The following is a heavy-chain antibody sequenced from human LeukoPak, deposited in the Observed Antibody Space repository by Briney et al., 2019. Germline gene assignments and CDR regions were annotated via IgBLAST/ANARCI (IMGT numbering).Heavy chain of an antibody. CDR2: ISGSGSHT. V-gene: IGHV3-11*06. CDR3: ERVGSTEAAGTPDY. D-gene: IGHD6-13*01. CDR1: GFTFSDCY. J-gene: IGHJ4*02. Sequence: PGGSLRLSCGASGFTFSDCYMSWIRQALGKGLEWLSYISGSGSHTTYADSVRGRFTISRDNAKNSLSLQVNSLRADDTAVYYCERVGSTEAAGTPDYWGQGTLVTVSS.